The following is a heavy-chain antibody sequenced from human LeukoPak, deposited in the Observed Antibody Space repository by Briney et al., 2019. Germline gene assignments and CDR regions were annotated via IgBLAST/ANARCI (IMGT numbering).Heavy chain of an antibody. Sequence: GGSLRLSCAASGFTFDDYAMHWVRQAPGKGLEWVSGISWNSGSIGYADSVKGRFTISRDNAKNSLYLQMNSLRAEDTALYYCAKDGDIVAMSPDYWGQGTLVTVSS. J-gene: IGHJ4*02. CDR3: AKDGDIVAMSPDY. V-gene: IGHV3-9*01. CDR2: ISWNSGSI. D-gene: IGHD5-12*01. CDR1: GFTFDDYA.